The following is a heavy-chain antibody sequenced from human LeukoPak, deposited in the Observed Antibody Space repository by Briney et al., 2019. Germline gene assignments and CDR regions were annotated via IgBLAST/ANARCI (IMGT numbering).Heavy chain of an antibody. CDR1: GFTFSGHS. J-gene: IGHJ4*02. Sequence: GGSLRLSCAASGFTFSGHSMTWVRQAPGKGLEWVANINLDGSERFYVGFVKGRFAISRDNADNSMYLQMNSLRAEDTAVYYCGGVIAGAIDYWGQGTLVTVSS. V-gene: IGHV3-7*01. CDR2: INLDGSER. D-gene: IGHD3-10*01. CDR3: GGVIAGAIDY.